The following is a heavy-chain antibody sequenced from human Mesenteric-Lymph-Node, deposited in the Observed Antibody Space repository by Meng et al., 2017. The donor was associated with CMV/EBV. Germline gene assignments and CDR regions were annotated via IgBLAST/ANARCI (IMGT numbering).Heavy chain of an antibody. J-gene: IGHJ4*02. V-gene: IGHV1-69*01. CDR2: IIPIFGTA. Sequence: SGGNFSSYAISWVRQAPGQGLEWMGGIIPIFGTANYAQKFQGRVTITADESTSTAYMELSSLRSEDTAVYYCARQARYYDAYYFDYWGQGTLVTVSS. D-gene: IGHD3-3*01. CDR3: ARQARYYDAYYFDY. CDR1: GGNFSSYA.